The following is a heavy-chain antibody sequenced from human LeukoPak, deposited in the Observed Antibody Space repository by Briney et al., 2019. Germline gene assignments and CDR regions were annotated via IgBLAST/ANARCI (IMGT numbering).Heavy chain of an antibody. J-gene: IGHJ4*02. CDR1: GFTFSSHG. CDR3: AKDEAGEYYYDSSGYY. CDR2: IPYDGTRE. V-gene: IGHV3-30*02. Sequence: GGSLRLSCAASGFTFSSHGMHWVRQAPGKGLGWVAFIPYDGTREYYADSMKGRFNISRDNLKNTLYLQMNSLRAEDTAVYYCAKDEAGEYYYDSSGYYWGQGTLVTVSS. D-gene: IGHD3-22*01.